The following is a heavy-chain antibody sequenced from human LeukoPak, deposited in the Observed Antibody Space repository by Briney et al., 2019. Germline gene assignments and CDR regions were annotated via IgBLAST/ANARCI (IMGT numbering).Heavy chain of an antibody. Sequence: PSETLSLTCTVSSYSISSGYYWGWIRQPPGKGLEWIGSIYHSGSTSYNPSLKSRLTISVDTSKNQFPLKLNFVTAADTAMYYCARMFRSSWYINWFDPWGQGTLVTVSS. V-gene: IGHV4-38-2*02. CDR2: IYHSGST. J-gene: IGHJ5*02. D-gene: IGHD6-13*01. CDR1: SYSISSGYY. CDR3: ARMFRSSWYINWFDP.